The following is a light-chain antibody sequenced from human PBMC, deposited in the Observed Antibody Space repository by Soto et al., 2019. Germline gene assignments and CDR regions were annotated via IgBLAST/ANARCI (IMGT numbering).Light chain of an antibody. CDR3: QPYGATLSWT. V-gene: IGKV3-20*01. Sequence: EIVLTQSPGTLSLSPGERATLSCRASQSISRNYLGWYQQNVGQAPRLLIYGASNRATGIPGRFSGSASGTDFTLTISRLEPEDFAVYYCQPYGATLSWTFGQGTKVEIK. CDR1: QSISRNY. J-gene: IGKJ1*01. CDR2: GAS.